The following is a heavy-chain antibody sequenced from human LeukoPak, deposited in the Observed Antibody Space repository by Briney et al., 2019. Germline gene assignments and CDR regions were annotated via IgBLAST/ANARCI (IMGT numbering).Heavy chain of an antibody. CDR1: GFTFSNYV. Sequence: GGSLRLSCAASGFTFSNYVVSWVRQAPGKGLEWVSGISGSGDSTYYADSVKGRFTISRDNSKNTLYLQMNSLRAEDTAVYYCARSYRSGWYYFDYWGQGTLVTVSS. V-gene: IGHV3-23*01. D-gene: IGHD6-19*01. CDR3: ARSYRSGWYYFDY. J-gene: IGHJ4*02. CDR2: ISGSGDST.